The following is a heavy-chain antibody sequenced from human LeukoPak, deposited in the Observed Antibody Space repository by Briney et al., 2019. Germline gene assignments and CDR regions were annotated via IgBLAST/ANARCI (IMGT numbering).Heavy chain of an antibody. D-gene: IGHD2-2*01. J-gene: IGHJ6*02. CDR1: GFTFSSYA. CDR3: ARDCACGIVVVPAAPENADGMDV. V-gene: IGHV3-30-3*01. Sequence: PGGSLRLSCAASGFTFSSYAMHWVRQATGKGLEWVAVVSYDGSNKYYADSVKGRFTISRDNAKNSLYLQMNSLRSEDTAVYYCARDCACGIVVVPAAPENADGMDVWGQGTTVTVSS. CDR2: VSYDGSNK.